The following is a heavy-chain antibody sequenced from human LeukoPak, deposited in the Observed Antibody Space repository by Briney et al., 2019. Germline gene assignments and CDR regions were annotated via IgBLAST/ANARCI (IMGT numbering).Heavy chain of an antibody. V-gene: IGHV3-23*01. J-gene: IGHJ4*02. Sequence: PGGSLRLSCAASGFTFSSYGMSWVRQDPGKGLEGVSAISGRGGSTYYADSVKGRFTISRDHSKNTLYLPMNSLRAEDSAVYYCAKADRQSSGWYSYWGQGTLVTVSS. D-gene: IGHD6-19*01. CDR2: ISGRGGST. CDR1: GFTFSSYG. CDR3: AKADRQSSGWYSY.